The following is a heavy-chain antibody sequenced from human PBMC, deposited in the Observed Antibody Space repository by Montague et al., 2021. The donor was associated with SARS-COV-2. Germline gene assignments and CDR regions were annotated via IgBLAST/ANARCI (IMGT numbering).Heavy chain of an antibody. CDR1: GGSISSSSYY. V-gene: IGHV4-39*01. CDR2: IYYSGST. J-gene: IGHJ4*02. Sequence: SETLSLTCTVSGGSISSSSYYWGWIRQPPGKGLEWIGSIYYSGSTYYNPSLKSRVTISVDTSKNQFSLKLSSVTAADTAVYYCARPKDSSSWYVDYWGQGTLLTVSS. D-gene: IGHD6-13*01. CDR3: ARPKDSSSWYVDY.